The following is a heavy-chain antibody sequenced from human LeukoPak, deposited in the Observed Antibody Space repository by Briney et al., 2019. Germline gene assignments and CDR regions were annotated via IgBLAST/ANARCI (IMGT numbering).Heavy chain of an antibody. CDR2: IKQDGSEK. Sequence: PGGSLRLSCAASGFTFSSYWMSWARQAPGKGLEWVANIKQDGSEKYYVDSVKGRFTISRDNAKNSLYLQMNSLRAEDTAVYYCARDGIRFWYYFDYWGQGTLVTVSS. D-gene: IGHD3-3*01. J-gene: IGHJ4*02. CDR3: ARDGIRFWYYFDY. CDR1: GFTFSSYW. V-gene: IGHV3-7*01.